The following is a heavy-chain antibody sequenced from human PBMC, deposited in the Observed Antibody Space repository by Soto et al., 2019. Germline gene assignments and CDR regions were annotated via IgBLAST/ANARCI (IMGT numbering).Heavy chain of an antibody. CDR1: GGSISSTPYY. Sequence: QLLLQESGPGLVKPSETLSLTCSVSGGSISSTPYYWGWIRQPPGKGLEWLGTIYYSGTTSYNPSLKSRVIISVDTSNNQFFLKLRSVTAADTAVYYCARHRQYYDTSGYQQRYFDYWGQGTQVTVSS. D-gene: IGHD3-22*01. CDR2: IYYSGTT. V-gene: IGHV4-39*01. J-gene: IGHJ4*02. CDR3: ARHRQYYDTSGYQQRYFDY.